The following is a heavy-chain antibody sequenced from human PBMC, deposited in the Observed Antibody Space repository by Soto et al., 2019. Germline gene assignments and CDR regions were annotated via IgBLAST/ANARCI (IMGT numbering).Heavy chain of an antibody. J-gene: IGHJ3*02. V-gene: IGHV4-61*01. CDR1: GGSVSSGSYY. CDR3: ARNDAACDI. CDR2: IYYNGAT. Sequence: QVQLQESGPGLVKPSETLSLTCTVSGGSVSSGSYYWTWIRQSPGKGLEWVGYIYYNGATSYNPSLKSRVTISRDTSKNRFSLKLTSVTAADTAVYYCARNDAACDIWGQGTMVSVSS.